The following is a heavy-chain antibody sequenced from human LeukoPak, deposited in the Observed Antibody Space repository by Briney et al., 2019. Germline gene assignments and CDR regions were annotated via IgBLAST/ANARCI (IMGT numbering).Heavy chain of an antibody. D-gene: IGHD3-16*02. J-gene: IGHJ5*02. V-gene: IGHV1-69*13. Sequence: SVKVSCKASGGTFSSYAISWVRQAPGQGLEWMGGIIPIFGTANYAQKFQGRVTITADESTSTAYMELSSLRSEDTAVYYCARSYSRLGELSDTWGQGTLVTVSS. CDR3: ARSYSRLGELSDT. CDR2: IIPIFGTA. CDR1: GGTFSSYA.